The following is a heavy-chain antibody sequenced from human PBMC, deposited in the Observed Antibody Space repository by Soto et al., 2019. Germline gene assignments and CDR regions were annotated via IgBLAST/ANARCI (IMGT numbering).Heavy chain of an antibody. CDR2: MHRGGTT. CDR3: ARVNTTLVDHFDC. Sequence: GGSLRLSCVVSGFSVSATSIFWVRQATGKGLEWVSLMHRGGTTDNADSVKGRFTTSRDKSKNTLYLHMNGLRVEDTAVYYCARVNTTLVDHFDCWGQGTLVTVSS. D-gene: IGHD5-18*01. CDR1: GFSVSATS. V-gene: IGHV3-53*01. J-gene: IGHJ4*02.